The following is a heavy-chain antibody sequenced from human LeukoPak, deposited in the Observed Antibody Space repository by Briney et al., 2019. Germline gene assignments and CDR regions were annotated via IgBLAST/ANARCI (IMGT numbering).Heavy chain of an antibody. CDR1: GGSISSYY. J-gene: IGHJ4*02. D-gene: IGHD2-21*02. CDR2: IYTSGST. Sequence: SETLSLTCTVSGGSISSYYCTWIRQPAGKGLEWIGRIYTSGSTNYNPSLKSRVTMSVDTSKNQFSLKLSSVTAADTAVYYCARDCRGGDCYSRFDYWGQGTLVTVSS. V-gene: IGHV4-4*07. CDR3: ARDCRGGDCYSRFDY.